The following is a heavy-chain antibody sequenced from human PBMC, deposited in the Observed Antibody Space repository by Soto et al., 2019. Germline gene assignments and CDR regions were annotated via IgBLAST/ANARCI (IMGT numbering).Heavy chain of an antibody. Sequence: PSETLSLTCTVSGGSISSGLYYWTWIRQHPGKGLEWIGYIYSRGYSYYTPSLKSRLALSVDRSKNQFTLQLTSVTVADTAVYYCATSYGNAWYTYWGQGTQVTVSS. J-gene: IGHJ4*02. D-gene: IGHD6-13*01. CDR3: ATSYGNAWYTY. CDR1: GGSISSGLYY. CDR2: IYSRGYS. V-gene: IGHV4-31*03.